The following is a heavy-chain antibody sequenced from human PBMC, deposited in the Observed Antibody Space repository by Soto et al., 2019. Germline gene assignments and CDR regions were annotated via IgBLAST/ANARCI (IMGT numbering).Heavy chain of an antibody. CDR1: GYTFTSYY. V-gene: IGHV1-46*01. D-gene: IGHD6-6*01. CDR2: INPSGGST. Sequence: QVQLVQSGAEVKKPGASVKVSCKASGYTFTSYYMHWVRQAPGQGLEWMGIINPSGGSTSYAQKFQGRVTXXRXTXXSTGYMELSSLRSEDTAVYYCARVNSSNYYYGMDVWGQGTTVTVSS. CDR3: ARVNSSNYYYGMDV. J-gene: IGHJ6*02.